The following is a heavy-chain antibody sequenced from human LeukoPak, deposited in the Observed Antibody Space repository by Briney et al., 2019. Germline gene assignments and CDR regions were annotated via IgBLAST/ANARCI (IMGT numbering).Heavy chain of an antibody. CDR2: VSTYSGNT. Sequence: ASVKVSRKASGYTFTSSGISWVRRAHGQGLEWMGWVSTYSGNTNYAQKFQGRVTMTRDTSTNTAYMELKNLRPDDTAIYYCARDLGYCSFGFGLGNCNRKWFDPWGQGTLVSVSS. CDR1: GYTFTSSG. D-gene: IGHD2-2*03. CDR3: ARDLGYCSFGFGLGNCNRKWFDP. V-gene: IGHV1-18*01. J-gene: IGHJ5*02.